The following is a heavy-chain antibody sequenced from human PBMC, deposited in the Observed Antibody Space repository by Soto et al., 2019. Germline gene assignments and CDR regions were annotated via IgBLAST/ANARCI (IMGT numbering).Heavy chain of an antibody. V-gene: IGHV3-74*01. CDR3: VRDGHCSPTSCYGNWFDP. D-gene: IGHD2-2*01. CDR1: GFTFSTYW. J-gene: IGHJ5*02. CDR2: INSDASHT. Sequence: EVQLVESGGGLVQPGGSLRLSCAASGFTFSTYWMHWIRQVPGKGLEWVSRINSDASHTYYADSVKGRFTISRDNAKNTLHLEMNSLRAEDTAVYYCVRDGHCSPTSCYGNWFDPWGQGTLVTVSS.